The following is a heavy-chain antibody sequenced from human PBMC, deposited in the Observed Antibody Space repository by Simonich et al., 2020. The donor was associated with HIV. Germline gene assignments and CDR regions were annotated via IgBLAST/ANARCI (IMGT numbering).Heavy chain of an antibody. CDR3: ARLAIGSWAYVDY. V-gene: IGHV4-39*01. D-gene: IGHD1-26*01. Sequence: QLQLQESGPGLVKPSETLSLTCTVSGGSISSSGYFCGWIRQPPGKGLEWLGSIYFCGSTYYNPSLKSRVTGSVDTTKNQFSLELSSVTAADTAVYYCARLAIGSWAYVDYWGQGTLVTVSS. CDR1: GGSISSSGYF. J-gene: IGHJ4*02. CDR2: IYFCGST.